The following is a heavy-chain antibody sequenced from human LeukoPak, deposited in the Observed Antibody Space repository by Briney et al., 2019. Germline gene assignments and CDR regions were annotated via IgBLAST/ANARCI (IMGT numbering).Heavy chain of an antibody. J-gene: IGHJ4*02. CDR1: GYTFTSYY. V-gene: IGHV1-69*13. Sequence: GASVKVSCKASGYTFTSYYMHWVRQAPGQGLEWMGGIIPIFGIANYAQKFQGRVTITADESTSTAYMELSSLRSEDTAVYYCARSHPDPNIPDDCTNGVCYDYWGQGTLVTVSS. CDR2: IIPIFGIA. CDR3: ARSHPDPNIPDDCTNGVCYDY. D-gene: IGHD2-8*01.